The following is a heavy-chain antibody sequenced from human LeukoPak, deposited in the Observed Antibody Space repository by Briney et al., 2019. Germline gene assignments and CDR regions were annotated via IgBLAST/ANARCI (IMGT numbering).Heavy chain of an antibody. D-gene: IGHD3-22*01. Sequence: GASVKVSCKASGYTFTSYGISWVRQAPGQGLEWMGWISAYNGNTNYAQKLQGRVTMTTDTSTSTAYMELRSLRSDDTAVYYCARDVNYYDSSGSEPSFDYWGQGTLVTVSS. J-gene: IGHJ4*02. CDR3: ARDVNYYDSSGSEPSFDY. CDR2: ISAYNGNT. V-gene: IGHV1-18*01. CDR1: GYTFTSYG.